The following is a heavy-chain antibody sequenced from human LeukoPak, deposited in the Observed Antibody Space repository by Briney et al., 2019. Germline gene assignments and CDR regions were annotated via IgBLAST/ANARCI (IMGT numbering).Heavy chain of an antibody. J-gene: IGHJ4*02. Sequence: ASVKVSCKDSRYTFTSYGVSWVRQAPRQGLEWMGWLSAYKGKTNYAQQPQGTVTQTTDTSPSTAYMGLRSLRSDDTAVYYCARRERGWGFDYWGQGTLVTVSS. CDR1: RYTFTSYG. CDR2: LSAYKGKT. V-gene: IGHV1-18*01. CDR3: ARRERGWGFDY. D-gene: IGHD7-27*01.